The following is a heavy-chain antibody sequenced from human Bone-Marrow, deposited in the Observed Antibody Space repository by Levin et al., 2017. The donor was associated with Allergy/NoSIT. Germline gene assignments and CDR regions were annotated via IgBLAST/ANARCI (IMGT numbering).Heavy chain of an antibody. Sequence: GESLKISCAASGFTFSSYGMHWVRQAPGKGLEWVAVIWYDGSNKYYADSVKGRFTISRDNSKNTLYLQMNSLRAEDTAVYYCARDDYYDSSGYPSLDAFDIWGQGTMVTVSS. J-gene: IGHJ3*02. V-gene: IGHV3-33*01. CDR3: ARDDYYDSSGYPSLDAFDI. CDR2: IWYDGSNK. CDR1: GFTFSSYG. D-gene: IGHD3-22*01.